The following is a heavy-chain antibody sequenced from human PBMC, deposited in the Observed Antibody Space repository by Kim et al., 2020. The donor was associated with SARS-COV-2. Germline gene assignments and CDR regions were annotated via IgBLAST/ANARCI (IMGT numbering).Heavy chain of an antibody. J-gene: IGHJ4*02. Sequence: SETLSLTCSVSGGSISNSNCYWGWVRQSPGKGLEWIGSFYYSGSTYYNPSLKSRVTISVDTSKNQFSLVLTSVAAADTAVYFCARQGPEGSQSYVMGREFDSWGQGTPVTGSS. CDR3: ARQGPEGSQSYVMGREFDS. CDR1: GGSISNSNCY. D-gene: IGHD1-26*01. CDR2: FYYSGST. V-gene: IGHV4-39*01.